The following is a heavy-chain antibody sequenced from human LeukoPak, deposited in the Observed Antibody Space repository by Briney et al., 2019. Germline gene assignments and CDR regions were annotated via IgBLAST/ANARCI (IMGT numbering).Heavy chain of an antibody. V-gene: IGHV1-2*02. CDR2: INSNSGGT. CDR3: ARLFIRFGELLYYMDV. J-gene: IGHJ6*03. D-gene: IGHD3-10*01. CDR1: GYTFTGYY. Sequence: GASVKVSCKASGYTFTGYYMHWVRQAPGQGLEWMGWINSNSGGTNYAQKFQGRVTMTRDTSISTAYMELSRLRSDDTAVYYCARLFIRFGELLYYMDVWGKGTTVTISS.